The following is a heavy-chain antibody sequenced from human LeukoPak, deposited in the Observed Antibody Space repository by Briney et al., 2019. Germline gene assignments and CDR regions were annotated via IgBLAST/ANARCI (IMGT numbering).Heavy chain of an antibody. CDR3: ARGRYSSSWTGTSTYYYYYGMDV. CDR1: GGSFSGYY. D-gene: IGHD6-13*01. V-gene: IGHV4-34*01. Sequence: PSETLSLTCAVYGGSFSGYYWSWLRQPPGKGLEWIGEINHSGSTNYNPCLKSRVTISVDTSKNQFSLKLSSVTAADTAVYYCARGRYSSSWTGTSTYYYYYGMDVWGQGTTVTVSS. CDR2: INHSGST. J-gene: IGHJ6*02.